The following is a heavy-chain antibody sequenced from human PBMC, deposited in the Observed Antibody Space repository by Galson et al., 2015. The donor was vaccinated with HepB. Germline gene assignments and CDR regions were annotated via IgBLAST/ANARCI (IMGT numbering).Heavy chain of an antibody. J-gene: IGHJ6*02. D-gene: IGHD3-9*01. V-gene: IGHV3-21*01. CDR3: ARDLRYFDWPVGYYGMDV. CDR2: ISSSSSYI. Sequence: SLRLSCAASGFTFSSYSMNWVRQAPGKGLEWVSSISSSSSYIYYADSVKGRFTISRDNAKNSLYLQMNSLRAEDTAVYYCARDLRYFDWPVGYYGMDVWGQGTTVTVSS. CDR1: GFTFSSYS.